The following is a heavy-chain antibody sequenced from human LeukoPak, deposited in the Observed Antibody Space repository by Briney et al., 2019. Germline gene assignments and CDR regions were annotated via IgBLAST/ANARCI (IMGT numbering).Heavy chain of an antibody. CDR2: ISGSGGST. CDR3: AKNFWRGFPRPYYFDY. Sequence: GGSLRLSCAASGFTFSSYGMSWVRQAPGKGLEWVSAISGSGGSTYYADSVKGRFTISRDNSKNTLYLQMNSLRAEDTAVYYCAKNFWRGFPRPYYFDYWGQGTLVTVSS. J-gene: IGHJ4*02. CDR1: GFTFSSYG. D-gene: IGHD3-3*01. V-gene: IGHV3-23*01.